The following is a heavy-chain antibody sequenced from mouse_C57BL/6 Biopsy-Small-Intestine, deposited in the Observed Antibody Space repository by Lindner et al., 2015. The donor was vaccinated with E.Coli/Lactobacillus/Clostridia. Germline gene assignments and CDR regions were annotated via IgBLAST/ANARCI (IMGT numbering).Heavy chain of an antibody. CDR2: INTYNGNT. Sequence: SVKVSCKASGYTFVTYGISWVRQAPGQGLEWMGWINTYNGNTNYVQKFEGRVTMTTDTATSTAYMELRSLRSDDTAVYYCARVGGQLLPPYTDYYYYGMDVWGQGTTVTVSS. D-gene: IGHD1-1*01. CDR1: GYTFVTYG. CDR3: ARVGGQLLPPYTDYYYYGMDV. J-gene: IGHJ1*01. V-gene: IGHV1-84*02.